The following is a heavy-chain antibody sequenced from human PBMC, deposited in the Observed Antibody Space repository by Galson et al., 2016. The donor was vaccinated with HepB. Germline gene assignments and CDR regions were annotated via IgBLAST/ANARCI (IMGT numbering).Heavy chain of an antibody. Sequence: SLRLSCAASGFTLSHYAMDWVRQAPGKGLEWVAFISYDGSNKYYADSVKGRFTVSSDNSKNTLYLQVNSLRAEDTAVNYCARDQNYYDTNEYDYRGQGTLVTVSS. V-gene: IGHV3-30-3*01. CDR2: ISYDGSNK. CDR1: GFTLSHYA. D-gene: IGHD3-22*01. CDR3: ARDQNYYDTNEYDY. J-gene: IGHJ4*02.